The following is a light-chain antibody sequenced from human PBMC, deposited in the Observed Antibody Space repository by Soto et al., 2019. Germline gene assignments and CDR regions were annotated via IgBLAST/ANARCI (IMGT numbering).Light chain of an antibody. V-gene: IGLV2-14*01. CDR1: SSDVGAYKY. CDR2: EAS. Sequence: QSALTQPASVSGSPGQSITISCTGTSSDVGAYKYVSWYQQHPGEAPKLLIYEASNRPSGVSDRFSGSKSGNTASLTISGLQAEDEADYYCSSYTSSSLGVVFGGGTNLTVL. J-gene: IGLJ2*01. CDR3: SSYTSSSLGVV.